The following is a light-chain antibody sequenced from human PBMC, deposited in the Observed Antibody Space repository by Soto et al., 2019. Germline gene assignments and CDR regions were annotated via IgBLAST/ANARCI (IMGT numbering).Light chain of an antibody. CDR2: EVN. J-gene: IGLJ1*01. Sequence: QSALTQPPSASGSPGQSVTISCTGTSSDVGGYNYVSWYQQHPGKAPKLMIYEVNKRPSGVPDRFSGSKSGNTASLTVSGLQAEDEADYYCSSYAGYYKFFYVFGTGTKVTVL. V-gene: IGLV2-8*01. CDR1: SSDVGGYNY. CDR3: SSYAGYYKFFYV.